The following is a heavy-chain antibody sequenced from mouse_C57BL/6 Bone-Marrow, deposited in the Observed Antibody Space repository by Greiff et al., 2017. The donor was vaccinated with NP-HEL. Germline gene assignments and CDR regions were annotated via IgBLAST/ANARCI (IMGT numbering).Heavy chain of an antibody. CDR2: ISDGGSYT. Sequence: VATISDGGSYTYYPDNVKARFTISRDNAKNNLYLQMSHLKSEDTAMYYCARNVVTTEDFDYWGQGTTLTVSS. D-gene: IGHD2-2*01. CDR3: ARNVVTTEDFDY. V-gene: IGHV5-4*01. J-gene: IGHJ2*01.